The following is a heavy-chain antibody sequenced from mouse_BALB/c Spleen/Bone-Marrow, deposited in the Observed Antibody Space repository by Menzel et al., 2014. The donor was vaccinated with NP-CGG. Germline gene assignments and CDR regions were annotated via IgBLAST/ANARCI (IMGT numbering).Heavy chain of an antibody. CDR2: ISYSGIT. Sequence: VQLQQSGPGLVKPSQSLSLTCTVTGYSITSDYAWNWIRQFPGNKLEWMGYISYSGITSYNPSLKSRISITRDTSKNQFILQLNSVTTEDTATYYCARGRAAWFAYWGQGTLVTVSA. J-gene: IGHJ3*01. CDR3: ARGRAAWFAY. CDR1: GYSITSDYA. V-gene: IGHV3-2*02. D-gene: IGHD3-3*01.